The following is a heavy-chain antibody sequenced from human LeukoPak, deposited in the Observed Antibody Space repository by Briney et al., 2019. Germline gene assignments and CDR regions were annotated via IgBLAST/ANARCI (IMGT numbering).Heavy chain of an antibody. CDR3: ARTSSGWYFIDY. V-gene: IGHV4-39*07. CDR1: GGSISSSSYY. CDR2: IYYSGST. Sequence: KPSETLSLTCTVSGGSISSSSYYWGWIRQPPGKGLEWIGSIYYSGSTYYNPSLKSRVTISVDTSKNQFSLKLSSVTAADTAVYYCARTSSGWYFIDYWGQGTLVTVSS. J-gene: IGHJ4*02. D-gene: IGHD6-19*01.